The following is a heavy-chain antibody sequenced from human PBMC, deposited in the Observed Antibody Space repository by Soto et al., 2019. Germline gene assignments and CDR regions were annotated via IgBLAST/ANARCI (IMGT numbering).Heavy chain of an antibody. CDR1: GFTFSSYA. V-gene: IGHV3-30-3*01. CDR2: ISYDGSNK. J-gene: IGHJ6*02. CDR3: ARDRSEGTTTGYSSGWYFEHYYGMDV. D-gene: IGHD6-19*01. Sequence: GGSLRLSCAASGFTFSSYAMHWVRQAPGKGLEWVAVISYDGSNKYYADSVKGRFTISRDNSKNTLYLQMNSLRAEDTAVYYCARDRSEGTTTGYSSGWYFEHYYGMDVWGQGTTVTVSS.